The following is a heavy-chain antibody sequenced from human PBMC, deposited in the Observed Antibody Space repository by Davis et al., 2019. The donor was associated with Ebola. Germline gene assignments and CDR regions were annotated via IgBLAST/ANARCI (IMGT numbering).Heavy chain of an antibody. CDR3: ARVRSGQGYYYGMDV. V-gene: IGHV1-46*01. Sequence: ASVKVSCKASGYTFTSYYVHWVRQAPGQGLEWMGIINPSGGSTSYAQKFQGRVTMTRDTSTSTVYMELSSLRSEDTAVYYCARVRSGQGYYYGMDVWGQGTTVTVSS. CDR1: GYTFTSYY. J-gene: IGHJ6*02. CDR2: INPSGGST.